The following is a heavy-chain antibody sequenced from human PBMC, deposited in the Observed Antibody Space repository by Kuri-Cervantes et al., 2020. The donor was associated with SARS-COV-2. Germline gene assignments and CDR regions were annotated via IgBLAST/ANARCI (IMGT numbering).Heavy chain of an antibody. Sequence: KVSCKASGYTFTSYWIGWVRQMPGKGLEWMGIIYPGDSDTRYSPSFQGQVTISADKSISTAYLQWSSLKASDTAMYYCARGGGPSLRYYYYYMDVWGKGTTVTVSS. V-gene: IGHV5-51*01. CDR2: IYPGDSDT. CDR3: ARGGGPSLRYYYYYMDV. J-gene: IGHJ6*03. CDR1: GYTFTSYW. D-gene: IGHD2-15*01.